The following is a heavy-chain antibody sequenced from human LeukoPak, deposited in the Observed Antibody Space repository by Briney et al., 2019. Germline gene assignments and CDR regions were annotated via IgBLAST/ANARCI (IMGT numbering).Heavy chain of an antibody. CDR2: ISKDGTTT. CDR1: GFPFSNYW. J-gene: IGHJ2*01. Sequence: PGGSLRLSCAASGFPFSNYWMHWVRQAPGKGLLWVSRISKDGTTTNYADSVKGRFTISRDNAKNTLYLQMNSLRAEDTAVYYCARAGGTAGSNWYFDLWGRGTLVTVSS. D-gene: IGHD6-13*01. CDR3: ARAGGTAGSNWYFDL. V-gene: IGHV3-74*01.